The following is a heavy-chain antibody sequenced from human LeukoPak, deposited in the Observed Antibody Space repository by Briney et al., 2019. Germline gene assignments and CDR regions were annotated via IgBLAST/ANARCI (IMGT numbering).Heavy chain of an antibody. D-gene: IGHD6-19*01. J-gene: IGHJ5*02. Sequence: SETLSLTCTVSGGSISSSSYYWGWIRQPPGKGLEWIGSIYYSGSTYYNPSLKSRVTISVDTSKNQFSLKLSSVTAADTAVYYCARRSVAGVSNWFDPWGQGTLVTVSS. CDR1: GGSISSSSYY. CDR2: IYYSGST. V-gene: IGHV4-39*01. CDR3: ARRSVAGVSNWFDP.